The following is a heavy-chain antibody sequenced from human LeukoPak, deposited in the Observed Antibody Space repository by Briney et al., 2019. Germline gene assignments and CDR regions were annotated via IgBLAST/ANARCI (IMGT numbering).Heavy chain of an antibody. CDR2: IRYDGSNK. Sequence: GGSLRLPCAASGFTFSSYGMQWVRQAPGKGLEWVAFIRYDGSNKYYADSVKGRFTISRDNSKNTLYLQMNSLRAEDTAVYYCAKGYGASGCTSLDYWGQGTLVTVSS. CDR1: GFTFSSYG. D-gene: IGHD6-19*01. V-gene: IGHV3-30*02. J-gene: IGHJ4*02. CDR3: AKGYGASGCTSLDY.